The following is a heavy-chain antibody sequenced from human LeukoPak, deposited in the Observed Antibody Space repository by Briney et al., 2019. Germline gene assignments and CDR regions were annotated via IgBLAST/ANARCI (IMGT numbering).Heavy chain of an antibody. Sequence: ASVKVSCKASGYTFTGSYMHWVRQAPGQGLEWMGWINPNSGGTNYAQKFQGRVTMTRDTSISTVYMELSRLRSDDTAVYYCARGVPVAGTIGFDYWGQGTLVTVYS. CDR2: INPNSGGT. CDR1: GYTFTGSY. D-gene: IGHD6-19*01. CDR3: ARGVPVAGTIGFDY. V-gene: IGHV1-2*02. J-gene: IGHJ4*02.